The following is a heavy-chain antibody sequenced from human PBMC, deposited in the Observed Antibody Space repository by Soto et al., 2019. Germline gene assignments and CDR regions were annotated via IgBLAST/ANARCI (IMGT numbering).Heavy chain of an antibody. V-gene: IGHV4-39*01. CDR3: ARQGRRYYGSGSYYLYYFDY. Sequence: QLQLQESGPGLVKPSDTLSLTCTVSGGSISSSSYYWGWIRQPPGKGLEWIGSIYYSGSTYYNPSLKSRVTISVDTSKNQFSLKLSSVTAADTAVYYCARQGRRYYGSGSYYLYYFDYWGQGTLVTVSS. J-gene: IGHJ4*02. CDR1: GGSISSSSYY. CDR2: IYYSGST. D-gene: IGHD3-10*01.